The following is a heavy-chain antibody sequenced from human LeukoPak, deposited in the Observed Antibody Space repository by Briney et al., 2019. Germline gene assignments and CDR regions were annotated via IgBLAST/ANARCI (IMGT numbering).Heavy chain of an antibody. J-gene: IGHJ4*02. Sequence: GGSLRLSCAASGFTFSSYSMNWVRQAPGKGLEWVSLIYSGGRTYNADSVKGRFTISRDNSKNTLYLQMNSLRAEDTAVYYCARGVRDTAMVNYWGQGTLVTVSS. D-gene: IGHD5-18*01. CDR1: GFTFSSYS. CDR2: IYSGGRT. V-gene: IGHV3-66*01. CDR3: ARGVRDTAMVNY.